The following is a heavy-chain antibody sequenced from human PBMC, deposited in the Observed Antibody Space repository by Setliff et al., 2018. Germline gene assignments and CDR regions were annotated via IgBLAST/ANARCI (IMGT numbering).Heavy chain of an antibody. CDR1: GGSISSYY. CDR3: ARSRDDYSLWDS. J-gene: IGHJ4*02. D-gene: IGHD4-4*01. Sequence: ETLSLTCTVSGGSISSYYWSWVRQAPGKGLEWVSLIKTDGTSTIYADSVKGRFTISRDNAKNTLFLQMNGLRAEDTAVYYCARSRDDYSLWDSWGQGTLVTVSS. V-gene: IGHV3-74*01. CDR2: IKTDGTST.